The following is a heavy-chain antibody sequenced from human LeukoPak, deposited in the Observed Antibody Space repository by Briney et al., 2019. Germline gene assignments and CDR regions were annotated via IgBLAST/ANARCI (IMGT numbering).Heavy chain of an antibody. V-gene: IGHV3-23*01. J-gene: IGHJ4*02. D-gene: IGHD3-3*01. CDR2: ILGSGGGT. CDR3: AKDETISGVNYFYY. Sequence: GGSLRLSCAASGFSFSNYAMSWVRQAPGEGLEWVSGILGSGGGTFYADSVKDRFTISRDNSENTLFLQMNSLRAEDTAVYYCAKDETISGVNYFYYWGQGTLVTVSS. CDR1: GFSFSNYA.